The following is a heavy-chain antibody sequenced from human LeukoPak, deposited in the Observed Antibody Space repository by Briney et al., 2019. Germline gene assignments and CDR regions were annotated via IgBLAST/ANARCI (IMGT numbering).Heavy chain of an antibody. Sequence: GGSLRLSCAASRFTFSSFAMGWVRQAPGKGLEWVSTISGPGDTTYYADSVKGRFTISRDNSKNTLYLQMNSLRADDTAVYYCARKTDSSGSGDYWGQGTLVTVSS. V-gene: IGHV3-23*01. CDR2: ISGPGDTT. CDR1: RFTFSSFA. CDR3: ARKTDSSGSGDY. D-gene: IGHD3-22*01. J-gene: IGHJ4*02.